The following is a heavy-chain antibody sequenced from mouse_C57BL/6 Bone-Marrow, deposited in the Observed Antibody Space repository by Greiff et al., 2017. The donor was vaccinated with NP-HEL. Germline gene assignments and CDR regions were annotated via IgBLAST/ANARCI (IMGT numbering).Heavy chain of an antibody. V-gene: IGHV1-9*01. CDR1: GYTFTGYW. J-gene: IGHJ4*01. Sequence: VQLQQSGAELMKPGASVKLSCKATGYTFTGYWIEWVKQRPGHGLEWIGEILPGSGSTNYNEKFKGTATFTADTSSNTAYMQLSSLTTEDSAIYYCARREAAQATRIYYCAMDDWGQGTSVTVSS. CDR2: ILPGSGST. D-gene: IGHD3-2*02. CDR3: ARREAAQATRIYYCAMDD.